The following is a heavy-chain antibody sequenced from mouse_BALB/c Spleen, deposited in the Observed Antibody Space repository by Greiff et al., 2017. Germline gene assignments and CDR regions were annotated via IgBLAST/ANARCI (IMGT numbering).Heavy chain of an antibody. CDR3: TRGGNYGAWFAY. CDR2: IYPGNSDT. V-gene: IGHV1-5*01. Sequence: EVQLQQSGTVLARPGASVKMSCKASGYTFTSYWMHWVKQRPGQGLEWIGAIYPGNSDTSYNQKFQGKAKLTAVTSTSTAYMELSSLTNEDSAVYYCTRGGNYGAWFAYWGQGTLVTVSA. J-gene: IGHJ3*01. CDR1: GYTFTSYW. D-gene: IGHD2-1*01.